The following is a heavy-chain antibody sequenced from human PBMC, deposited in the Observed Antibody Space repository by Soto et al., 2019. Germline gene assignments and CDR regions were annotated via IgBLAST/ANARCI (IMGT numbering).Heavy chain of an antibody. D-gene: IGHD5-18*01. Sequence: SETLSLTCTASRGSISSGDYYWSWTRQPPGKGLEWIGYIYYSGNTYYNPSLKSRVTISVDTSKNQFSLKLGSVTAADTAVYYCARSLRQLWPHYFYGMDVWGQGTTVTVSS. V-gene: IGHV4-30-4*01. CDR2: IYYSGNT. J-gene: IGHJ6*02. CDR3: ARSLRQLWPHYFYGMDV. CDR1: RGSISSGDYY.